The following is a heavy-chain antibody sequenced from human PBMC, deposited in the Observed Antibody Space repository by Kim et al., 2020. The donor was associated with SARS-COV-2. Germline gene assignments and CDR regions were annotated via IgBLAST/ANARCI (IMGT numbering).Heavy chain of an antibody. CDR1: GFNFGDYA. D-gene: IGHD6-19*01. CDR2: LSWSSYNL. Sequence: GGSLRLSCLASGFNFGDYAMHWVRQRPGKGLEWVSGLSWSSYNLGYVDSVMGRFTISRDNAKNSLYLQMESLRPEDTAVYYCVRRTDDSPFVAGPWGQEPWSPSHQ. CDR3: VRRTDDSPFVAGP. V-gene: IGHV3-9*01. J-gene: IGHJ5*02.